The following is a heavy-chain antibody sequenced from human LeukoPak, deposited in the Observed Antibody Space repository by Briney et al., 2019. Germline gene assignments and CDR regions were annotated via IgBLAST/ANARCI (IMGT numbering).Heavy chain of an antibody. Sequence: LPGGSLRLSCAASEFTFINYAMSWVRQAPGEGLEWVSAISGSGGSTYYADSVTGRFTISRDNSKNTLNLQMNTLRAEDTAVYHCAKYLRSWSYYDYWGQGTLVTVSS. CDR1: EFTFINYA. CDR3: AKYLRSWSYYDY. V-gene: IGHV3-23*01. CDR2: ISGSGGST. D-gene: IGHD3-10*01. J-gene: IGHJ4*02.